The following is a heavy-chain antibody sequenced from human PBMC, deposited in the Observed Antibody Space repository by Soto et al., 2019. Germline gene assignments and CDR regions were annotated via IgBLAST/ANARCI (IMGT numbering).Heavy chain of an antibody. CDR1: GYTFTNYY. V-gene: IGHV1-46*01. CDR2: INPNNGNT. J-gene: IGHJ1*01. Sequence: ASVKVSCKASGYTFTNYYAHWVRQAPGQGLQWMAMINPNNGNTSYTPKFQGRLSVSSDTSSTTLYMELSSLTSDDTAVYYCTSRASPTWKKVPFFDLWCQGNVVTVSS. D-gene: IGHD3-3*01. CDR3: TSRASPTWKKVPFFDL.